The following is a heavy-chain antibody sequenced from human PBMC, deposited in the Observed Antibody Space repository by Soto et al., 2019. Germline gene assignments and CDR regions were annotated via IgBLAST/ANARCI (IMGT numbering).Heavy chain of an antibody. Sequence: ASVKVSCKASGYSFTSLDINWVRQTAGQGLEWMGWMEPSTGRTGYAQKFQGRVTMTRDTSINTAYMELTTLTSDYTAFYYCARGVSAGVDYWGQGTLVTVS. J-gene: IGHJ4*02. CDR2: MEPSTGRT. D-gene: IGHD1-26*01. CDR1: GYSFTSLD. CDR3: ARGVSAGVDY. V-gene: IGHV1-8*01.